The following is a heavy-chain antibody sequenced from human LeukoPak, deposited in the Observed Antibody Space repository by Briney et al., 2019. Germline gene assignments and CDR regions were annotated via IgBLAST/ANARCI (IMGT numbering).Heavy chain of an antibody. V-gene: IGHV3-74*01. Sequence: GGSLRLSCAASGFTFRSYRIHWVRQDPGKGLVWISRVNSDGSSTFYADSVKGRFTISRDNAKNTVYLQMNSLRAEDTAVYYCARDSFWSGYYPFDYWGQGILVTVSS. D-gene: IGHD3-3*01. CDR1: GFTFRSYR. J-gene: IGHJ4*02. CDR3: ARDSFWSGYYPFDY. CDR2: VNSDGSST.